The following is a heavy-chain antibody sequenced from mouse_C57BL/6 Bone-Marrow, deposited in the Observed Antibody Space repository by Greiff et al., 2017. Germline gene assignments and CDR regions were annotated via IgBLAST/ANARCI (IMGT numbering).Heavy chain of an antibody. D-gene: IGHD1-1*01. CDR2: IYPRSGNT. CDR3: ARKGAKFFTSVALGY. CDR1: GYTFTSYG. V-gene: IGHV1-81*01. Sequence: VKLMESGAELARPGASVKLSCKASGYTFTSYGISWVKQRTGQGLEWIGEIYPRSGNTYYNEKFKGKATLTADKSSSTAYMELRSLTSEDSAVYFWARKGAKFFTSVALGYWGQGTTLTGPS. J-gene: IGHJ2*01.